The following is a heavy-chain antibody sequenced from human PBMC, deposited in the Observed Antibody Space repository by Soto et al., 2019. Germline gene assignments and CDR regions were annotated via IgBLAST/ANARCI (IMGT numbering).Heavy chain of an antibody. CDR1: GGTFSSYT. J-gene: IGHJ5*02. V-gene: IGHV1-69*08. D-gene: IGHD6-6*01. CDR2: IIPILGIA. CDR3: ARDLSIGARRVGEGYNWFDP. Sequence: QVQLVQSGAEVKKPGSSVKVSCKASGGTFSSYTICWVRQAPGQGLEWMGRIIPILGIANYAQKFQGRVTITADKSTSTAYMELSSLRSEDTAVYYCARDLSIGARRVGEGYNWFDPWGQGTLVTVSS.